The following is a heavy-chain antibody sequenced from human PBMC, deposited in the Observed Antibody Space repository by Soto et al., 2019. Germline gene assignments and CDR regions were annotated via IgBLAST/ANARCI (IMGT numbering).Heavy chain of an antibody. D-gene: IGHD7-27*01. J-gene: IGHJ4*02. CDR3: ARGPRNWGFDF. CDR1: GFTFRNYG. CDR2: IGIGSSTK. V-gene: IGHV3-48*02. Sequence: GSLRLSCAASGFTFRNYGMNWVRQAPGKGLEWVSYIGIGSSTKYYADSVKGRFTISRDNAKNSVYLQMNSLRDDDTAVYYCARGPRNWGFDFWGQGSLVTVSS.